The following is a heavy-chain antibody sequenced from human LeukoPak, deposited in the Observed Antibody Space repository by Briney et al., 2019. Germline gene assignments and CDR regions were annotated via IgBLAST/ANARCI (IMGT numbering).Heavy chain of an antibody. V-gene: IGHV3-7*01. J-gene: IGHJ5*02. Sequence: GGSLRLSCSTSGFTFSNYWMAWVRQAPGKGLEWVAQINQDGGDKNYVDSVKGRFTISRGNASNSLSLQMTSLRVEDTAVYYCARIAAAVPDQWGQGTLVTVSS. CDR1: GFTFSNYW. D-gene: IGHD2-2*01. CDR3: ARIAAAVPDQ. CDR2: INQDGGDK.